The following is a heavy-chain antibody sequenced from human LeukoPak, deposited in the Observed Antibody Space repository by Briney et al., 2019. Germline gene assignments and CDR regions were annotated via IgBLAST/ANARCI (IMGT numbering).Heavy chain of an antibody. Sequence: SETLSLTCNVSGASFNYYYWSWIRQPAGKGLEWIGRVYLGGSTNYNPSLKSRVMMSLDKANNQFSLRLSSVTAAGTAIYYCARDHCDDAACYPFDRWGQGTLVTVSS. CDR3: ARDHCDDAACYPFDR. CDR2: VYLGGST. J-gene: IGHJ4*02. D-gene: IGHD2-21*01. V-gene: IGHV4-4*07. CDR1: GASFNYYY.